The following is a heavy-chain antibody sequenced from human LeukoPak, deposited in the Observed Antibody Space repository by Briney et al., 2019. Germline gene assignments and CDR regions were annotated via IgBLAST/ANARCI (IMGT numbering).Heavy chain of an antibody. CDR2: INHSGST. Sequence: SETLSLTCAVYGGSFSGYYWSWIRQPPGKGLEWIGEINHSGSTNYNPSLKSRVTISVDTSKNQFSLKLSSVTAADTAVYYCARGVSKERPYYYYGMDVWGQGTTVTVPS. D-gene: IGHD1-1*01. V-gene: IGHV4-34*01. CDR1: GGSFSGYY. CDR3: ARGVSKERPYYYYGMDV. J-gene: IGHJ6*02.